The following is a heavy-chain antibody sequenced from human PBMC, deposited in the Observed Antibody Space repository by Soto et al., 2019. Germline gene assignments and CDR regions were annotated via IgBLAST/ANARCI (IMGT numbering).Heavy chain of an antibody. D-gene: IGHD3-3*01. V-gene: IGHV1-18*01. J-gene: IGHJ6*02. Sequence: QVQLVQSGAEVKKPGSSVKVSCKASGGTFSSYAISWVRQAPGQGLEWMGGISAYNGNTNYAQKLQGRVTMTTDTSTSTAYMELRSLRSDDTAVYYCARWASDYDFWSGYSFNYYYYYGMDVWGQGTTVTVSS. CDR3: ARWASDYDFWSGYSFNYYYYYGMDV. CDR2: ISAYNGNT. CDR1: GGTFSSYA.